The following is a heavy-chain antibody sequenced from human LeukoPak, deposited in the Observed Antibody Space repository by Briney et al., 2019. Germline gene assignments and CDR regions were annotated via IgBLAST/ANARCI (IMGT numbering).Heavy chain of an antibody. Sequence: PGGSLRLSCAASGFTFSSYWMSWVRQAPGKGLEWVANINQDGSEKYYVDSVKGRFTITRDNAKNSLDLQMHSLRAEDTAVYYCARDPGFGEFSPFDYWGQGTLVTVSS. CDR1: GFTFSSYW. CDR3: ARDPGFGEFSPFDY. D-gene: IGHD3-10*01. CDR2: INQDGSEK. J-gene: IGHJ4*02. V-gene: IGHV3-7*01.